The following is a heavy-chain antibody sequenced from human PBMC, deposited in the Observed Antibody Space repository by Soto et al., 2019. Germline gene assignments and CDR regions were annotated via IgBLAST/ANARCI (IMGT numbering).Heavy chain of an antibody. CDR1: GGTFSSYA. CDR3: ARDPGTTQIYGMDV. Sequence: EASVKVSCKASGGTFSSYAISWVRQAPGQGLEWMGGIIPIFGTANYAQKFQGRVTITADKSTSTAYMELSSLRSEDTAVYYCARDPGTTQIYGMDVWGQGTTVTVSS. D-gene: IGHD1-7*01. V-gene: IGHV1-69*06. J-gene: IGHJ6*02. CDR2: IIPIFGTA.